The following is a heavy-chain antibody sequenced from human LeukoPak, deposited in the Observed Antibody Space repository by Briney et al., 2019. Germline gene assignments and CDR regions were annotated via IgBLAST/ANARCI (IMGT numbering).Heavy chain of an antibody. CDR1: GYSFTSYW. D-gene: IGHD6-13*01. CDR3: ARLTSSSWTSHFDY. Sequence: HGESLKISCKGSGYSFTSYWIGWVRQMLGKGLEWMGIIYPGDSDTRYSPSFQGQVTISADKSISTAYLQWSSLKASDTAMYYCARLTSSSWTSHFDYWGQGTLVTVSS. V-gene: IGHV5-51*01. CDR2: IYPGDSDT. J-gene: IGHJ4*02.